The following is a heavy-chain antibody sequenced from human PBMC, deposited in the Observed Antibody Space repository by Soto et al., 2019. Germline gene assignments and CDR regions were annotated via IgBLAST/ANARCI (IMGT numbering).Heavy chain of an antibody. CDR2: ISGSGGNT. D-gene: IGHD6-13*01. J-gene: IGHJ4*02. CDR1: GFTFSSYV. Sequence: PGGSLRLSCAASGFTFSSYVMSWVRQAPGKGLEWVSSISGSGGNTYYTDSVKGRFTISRDNSENTLYVQMSSLRADDTAIYYCAKNWPDRGSWHYTFDYWSQGTLVTVSS. CDR3: AKNWPDRGSWHYTFDY. V-gene: IGHV3-23*01.